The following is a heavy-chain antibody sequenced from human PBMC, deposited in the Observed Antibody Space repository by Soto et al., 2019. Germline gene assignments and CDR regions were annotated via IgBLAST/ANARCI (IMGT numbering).Heavy chain of an antibody. J-gene: IGHJ6*02. V-gene: IGHV1-69*13. CDR3: ASIVVPAADYYYHGMDV. CDR1: GGTFSSYA. CDR2: IIPIFGTA. D-gene: IGHD2-2*01. Sequence: SVKVSCKASGGTFSSYAISWVRQAPGQGLEWMGGIIPIFGTANYAQKFQGRVTITADESTSTAYMELSSLRSEDTAVYYCASIVVPAADYYYHGMDVWGQGTTVTVSS.